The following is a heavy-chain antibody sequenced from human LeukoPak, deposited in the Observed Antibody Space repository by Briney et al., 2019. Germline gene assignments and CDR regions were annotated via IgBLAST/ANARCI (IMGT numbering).Heavy chain of an antibody. J-gene: IGHJ4*02. Sequence: PGGSLRLSCAASGFTFSDYGMHWVRQAPGKGLEWVAFIRYDESESYYADSVKGRFTISRDNSKNTLYVQMNSLRPEDTAVYYCARPGRKYYGSGNYLFFDCWGQGTLVTVSS. CDR3: ARPGRKYYGSGNYLFFDC. D-gene: IGHD3-10*01. V-gene: IGHV3-30*02. CDR1: GFTFSDYG. CDR2: IRYDESES.